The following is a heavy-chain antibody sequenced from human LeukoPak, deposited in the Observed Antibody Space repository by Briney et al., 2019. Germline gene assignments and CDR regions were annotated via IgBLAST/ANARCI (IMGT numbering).Heavy chain of an antibody. V-gene: IGHV4-61*02. D-gene: IGHD6-19*01. Sequence: PSQTLSLTCTVSGGSISSGSYDWSWIRQPAGKGLEWIGRIYTSGSTNYNPSLKSRVTISVDTSKNQFSLKLSSVTAADTAVYYCAGDPSAAIAVAGYYYYYMDVWGKGTTVTVSS. CDR3: AGDPSAAIAVAGYYYYYMDV. CDR2: IYTSGST. CDR1: GGSISSGSYD. J-gene: IGHJ6*03.